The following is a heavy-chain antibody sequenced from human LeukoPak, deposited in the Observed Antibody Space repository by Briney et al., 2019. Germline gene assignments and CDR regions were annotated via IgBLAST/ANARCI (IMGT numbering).Heavy chain of an antibody. Sequence: ASVKVSCKASGYTFSSYGISWVRQAPGQGPEWMGWISAYDGNTNYAQKLQGRVTMTTDTSTSTAYMELTSLRSDDTAVYYCARAVRGYSYAYLPYWGQGTLVTVSS. CDR1: GYTFSSYG. CDR2: ISAYDGNT. D-gene: IGHD5-18*01. J-gene: IGHJ4*02. CDR3: ARAVRGYSYAYLPY. V-gene: IGHV1-18*01.